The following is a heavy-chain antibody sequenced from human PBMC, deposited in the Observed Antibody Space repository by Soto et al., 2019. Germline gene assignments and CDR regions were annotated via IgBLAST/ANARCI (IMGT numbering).Heavy chain of an antibody. J-gene: IGHJ5*01. CDR2: VYYRGSI. CDR1: GDSISSPDYY. V-gene: IGHV4-30-4*01. D-gene: IGHD3-16*01. CDR3: ARVTFTPNWFDS. Sequence: SETLSLTCTVSGDSISSPDYYWSWIRQAPGKGLELIGYVYYRGSIYYTPSFESRVSISIDTSKNQFSLRLTSVTAADSAVYFCARVTFTPNWFDSWGQGVLVTVSS.